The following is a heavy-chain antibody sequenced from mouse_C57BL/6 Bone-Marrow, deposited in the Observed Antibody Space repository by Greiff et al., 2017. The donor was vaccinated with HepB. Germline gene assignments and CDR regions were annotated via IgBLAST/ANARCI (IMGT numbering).Heavy chain of an antibody. V-gene: IGHV3-6*01. Sequence: EVQRVESGPGLVKPSQSLSLTCSVTGYSITSGYYWNWIRQFPGNRLEWMGYISYDGSNNYNPSLKNRTSMTRDTSKNEFFLKLNSVTTEDTATYYCAVYLGYGYGWYFDVWGTGTTVTVSS. CDR3: AVYLGYGYGWYFDV. CDR2: ISYDGSN. J-gene: IGHJ1*03. CDR1: GYSITSGYY. D-gene: IGHD2-2*01.